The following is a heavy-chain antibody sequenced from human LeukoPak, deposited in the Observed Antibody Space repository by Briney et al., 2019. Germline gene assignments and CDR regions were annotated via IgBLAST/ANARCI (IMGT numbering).Heavy chain of an antibody. D-gene: IGHD3-9*01. J-gene: IGHJ6*02. V-gene: IGHV3-23*01. CDR1: GFTFSSYA. Sequence: GGSLRLSCAASGFTFSSYAMSWVRQAPGKGLEWVSAISGSGSSTYYADSVKGRFTISRDNSKNTLYLQMNSLRAEDTAVYYCALVLTGYHYYYYYGMDVWGQGTTVTVSS. CDR2: ISGSGSST. CDR3: ALVLTGYHYYYYYGMDV.